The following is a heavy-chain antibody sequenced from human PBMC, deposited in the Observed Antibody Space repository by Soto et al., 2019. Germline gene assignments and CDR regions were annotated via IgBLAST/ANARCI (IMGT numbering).Heavy chain of an antibody. D-gene: IGHD3-22*01. CDR1: GFSRNNARVG. Sequence: QVTLKESGPVLVKPTETLTLTCTVPGFSRNNARVGVSWLRQPPGKALEWLAHVFSFDEKSYNTSLKIRLTISKDTSNSQVVLTMTNMDPVDTATYYCARAYDSSGYHFDYWGQGTLVTVSS. J-gene: IGHJ4*02. CDR3: ARAYDSSGYHFDY. V-gene: IGHV2-26*01. CDR2: VFSFDEK.